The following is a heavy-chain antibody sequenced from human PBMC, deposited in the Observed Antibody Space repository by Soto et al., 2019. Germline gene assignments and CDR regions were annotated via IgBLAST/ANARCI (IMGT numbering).Heavy chain of an antibody. Sequence: QVQLVQSGAEEKKPGASVNVSCKASGYTFTSYAMHWVRQSPGQRLEWMGWINAGNGNTKYSQKFQGRVTITRDTSASTAYIELSSLRSEDTSVYYCARSSVVVTALDYWGQGTLVTVSS. CDR2: INAGNGNT. CDR3: ARSSVVVTALDY. CDR1: GYTFTSYA. J-gene: IGHJ4*02. D-gene: IGHD2-21*02. V-gene: IGHV1-3*05.